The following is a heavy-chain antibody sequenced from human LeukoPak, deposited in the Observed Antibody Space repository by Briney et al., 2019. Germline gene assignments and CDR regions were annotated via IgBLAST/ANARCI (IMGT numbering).Heavy chain of an antibody. Sequence: GGSLRLSCTASGFTFGDYAMSWVRQAPGKGLEWVANIKQDGSEKYYVDSVKGRFTISRDNAKNSLYLQMNSLRAEDTAVYYCARGAIWGQGTMVTVSS. J-gene: IGHJ3*02. CDR1: GFTFGDYA. V-gene: IGHV3-7*01. CDR3: ARGAI. CDR2: IKQDGSEK.